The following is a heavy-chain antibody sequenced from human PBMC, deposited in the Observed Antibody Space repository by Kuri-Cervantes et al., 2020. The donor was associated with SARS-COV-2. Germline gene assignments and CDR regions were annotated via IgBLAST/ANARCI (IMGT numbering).Heavy chain of an antibody. Sequence: SVKVSCKASGGTFSSYAISWVRQAPGQGLEWMGRIIPIFGTANYAQKFQGRVTITADESTSTAYMELSSLRSEDTAVYYYAREGIVVVPAAIRSYYYMDVWGKGTTVTVSS. D-gene: IGHD2-2*02. CDR1: GGTFSSYA. J-gene: IGHJ6*03. CDR2: IIPIFGTA. CDR3: AREGIVVVPAAIRSYYYMDV. V-gene: IGHV1-69*13.